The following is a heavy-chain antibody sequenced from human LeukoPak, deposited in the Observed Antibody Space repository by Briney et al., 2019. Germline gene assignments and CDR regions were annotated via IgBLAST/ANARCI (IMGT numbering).Heavy chain of an antibody. V-gene: IGHV3-9*03. D-gene: IGHD6-6*01. Sequence: PGRSLRLSCAASGFTFDDYAMHWVRQAPGKGLEWVSGISWNSGSIGYADSVKGRFTISRDKAKNSLYLQMNSLRAEDMALYYCAKEYSSSSGSGFDYWGQGTLVTVSS. CDR2: ISWNSGSI. CDR1: GFTFDDYA. CDR3: AKEYSSSSGSGFDY. J-gene: IGHJ4*02.